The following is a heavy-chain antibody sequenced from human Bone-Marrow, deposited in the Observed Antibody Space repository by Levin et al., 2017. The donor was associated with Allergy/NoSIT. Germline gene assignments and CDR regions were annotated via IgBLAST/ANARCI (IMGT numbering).Heavy chain of an antibody. CDR2: ISYTGGNE. CDR1: GFIFNDYA. Sequence: SCAASGFIFNDYAMHWVRQAPGKGLEWLTYISYTGGNEYYADPVKGRFTISRDNSKNTLFLQMNSLRTEDTALYFCAAEGALTSAGGDAFDIWGQGTMVTVSS. V-gene: IGHV3-30-3*01. J-gene: IGHJ3*02. CDR3: AAEGALTSAGGDAFDI.